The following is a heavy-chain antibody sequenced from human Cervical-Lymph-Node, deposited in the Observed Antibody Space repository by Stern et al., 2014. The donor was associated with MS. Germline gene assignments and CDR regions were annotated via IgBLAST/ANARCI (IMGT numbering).Heavy chain of an antibody. Sequence: EVQLVESGGDLVQPGGSLRLSCAASGFTFSSYWMQWVRQAPGKGLVYVSRINGDGTNINYADSVKGRFTISRDNARNTLYLQMNSLRAEDTAVYYCARSDSGKYDYWGQGTLVTVSS. CDR2: INGDGTNI. CDR1: GFTFSSYW. J-gene: IGHJ4*02. CDR3: ARSDSGKYDY. V-gene: IGHV3-74*02. D-gene: IGHD3-10*01.